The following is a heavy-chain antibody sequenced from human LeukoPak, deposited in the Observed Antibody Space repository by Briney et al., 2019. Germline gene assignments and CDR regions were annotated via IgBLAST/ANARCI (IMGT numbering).Heavy chain of an antibody. J-gene: IGHJ4*02. D-gene: IGHD5-24*01. Sequence: GGSLRLSCAASGFTFDDYAMHWVRQAPGKSLEWVSGISWNSGSIGYADSVKGRFTISRDNAKNSLYLQMNSLRAEDTALYYCAKGYRKGRWLPLDYWGQGTLVTVSS. CDR1: GFTFDDYA. CDR3: AKGYRKGRWLPLDY. V-gene: IGHV3-9*01. CDR2: ISWNSGSI.